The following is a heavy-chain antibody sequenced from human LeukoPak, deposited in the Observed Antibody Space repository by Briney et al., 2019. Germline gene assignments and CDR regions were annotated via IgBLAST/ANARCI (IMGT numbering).Heavy chain of an antibody. Sequence: PSETLSLTCAVYGGSFSGYYWSWIRQPPGKGLEWIGEINHSGSTNYNPSLKSRVTISVDTSKNQFSLKLSSVTAADTAVYYCAREGTAMVPDAFDIWGQGTMVTVSS. CDR1: GGSFSGYY. V-gene: IGHV4-34*01. J-gene: IGHJ3*02. CDR2: INHSGST. D-gene: IGHD5-18*01. CDR3: AREGTAMVPDAFDI.